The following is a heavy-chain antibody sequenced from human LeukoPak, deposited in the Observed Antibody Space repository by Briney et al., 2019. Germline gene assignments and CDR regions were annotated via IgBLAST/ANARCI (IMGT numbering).Heavy chain of an antibody. CDR2: ISGSGGST. J-gene: IGHJ4*02. Sequence: GGSLRLSCAASGFTFSSYAMSWVRQAPGKGLEWVSAISGSGGSTYYADSVKGRFTISRDNSKNTLYLQMNSLRAEDTAVYYCAKPSRGGGYSSSFDYWGQGTLVTVSS. V-gene: IGHV3-23*01. CDR3: AKPSRGGGYSSSFDY. D-gene: IGHD6-13*01. CDR1: GFTFSSYA.